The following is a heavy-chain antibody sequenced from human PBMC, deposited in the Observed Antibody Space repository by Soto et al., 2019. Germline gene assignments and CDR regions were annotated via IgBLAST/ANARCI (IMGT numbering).Heavy chain of an antibody. CDR2: ISGSGGST. D-gene: IGHD3-3*01. CDR3: AKDQIFGVHGADDY. CDR1: GFTFSSYA. V-gene: IGHV3-23*01. Sequence: EVQLLESGGGLVQPGGSLRLSCAASGFTFSSYAMSWVRQAPGKGLEWVSAISGSGGSTYYADSVKGGFTISGDNSKNRLYLQMNSLRAEDTVVYDCAKDQIFGVHGADDYWGQGGLVTVSS. J-gene: IGHJ4*02.